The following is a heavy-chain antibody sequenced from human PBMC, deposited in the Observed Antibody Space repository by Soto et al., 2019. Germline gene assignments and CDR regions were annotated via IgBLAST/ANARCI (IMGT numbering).Heavy chain of an antibody. CDR2: TYYRSKWYN. J-gene: IGHJ3*02. D-gene: IGHD2-2*01. CDR1: GDSDSSNSAA. Sequence: PSQTLSLTCAISGDSDSSNSAAWNWIRQSPSRGLEWLGRTYYRSKWYNDYAVSVKSRITINPDTSKNQFSLQLNSVTPEDTAVYYCARSGVIVVVPAAIDAFDIWGQGAMVTVSS. V-gene: IGHV6-1*01. CDR3: ARSGVIVVVPAAIDAFDI.